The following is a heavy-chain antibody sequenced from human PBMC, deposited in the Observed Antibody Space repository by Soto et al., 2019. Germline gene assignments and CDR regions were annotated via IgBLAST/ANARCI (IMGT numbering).Heavy chain of an antibody. CDR2: IIPIFGRA. V-gene: IGHV1-69*01. CDR1: GGTFSSYA. D-gene: IGHD6-19*01. J-gene: IGHJ6*02. Sequence: QVQLVQSGAEVKKPGSSVKVSCKASGGTFSSYAISWVRQAPGQGLEWMGGIIPIFGRANYAQKCQGRVTLRPDESTSTAYMELSSLRSEDSAVYYCARGGGNGDIAVASNGYYYYGMDVWGQGTTVTGSS. CDR3: ARGGGNGDIAVASNGYYYYGMDV.